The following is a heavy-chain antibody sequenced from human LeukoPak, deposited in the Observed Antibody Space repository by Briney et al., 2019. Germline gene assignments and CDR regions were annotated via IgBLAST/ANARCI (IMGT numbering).Heavy chain of an antibody. J-gene: IGHJ4*02. CDR1: GFTFSNYA. Sequence: GGSLRLSCAASGFTFSNYAMAWVRQARGQGLEWVSDITGNSDTIYYSDSVKGRFTVSRDNSKNILYMQMNSLGVEDTAVYYCARYDISTYERRAFDYWGQGTLVAVSS. D-gene: IGHD3-9*01. CDR3: ARYDISTYERRAFDY. V-gene: IGHV3-23*01. CDR2: ITGNSDTI.